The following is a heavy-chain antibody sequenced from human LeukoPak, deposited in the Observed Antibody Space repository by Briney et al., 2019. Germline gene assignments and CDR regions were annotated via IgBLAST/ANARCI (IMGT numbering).Heavy chain of an antibody. CDR1: GFTFRSYA. CDR2: ITDSGGGT. V-gene: IGHV3-23*01. Sequence: GGSLRLSCAASGFTFRSYAMSWVRQAPGKGLEWVSIITDSGGGTYYAESVKGRFTISRDNSKSTLYLQMTSLRLEDTAVYYCAKADSRRFKGRLGYWGPGSLVTVSS. J-gene: IGHJ4*02. CDR3: AKADSRRFKGRLGY. D-gene: IGHD3-10*01.